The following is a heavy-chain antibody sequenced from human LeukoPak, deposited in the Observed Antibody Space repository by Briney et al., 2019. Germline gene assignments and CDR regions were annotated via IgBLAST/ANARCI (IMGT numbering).Heavy chain of an antibody. Sequence: GASVKVSCKASGYTFTGYYMHWVRQAPGQGLEWMGWINPNSGGTNYAQKFQGRVTMTRDTPISTAYMELSRLRSDDTAVYYCARVTYYYDSSGHTISAFDIWGQGTMVTVSS. CDR2: INPNSGGT. V-gene: IGHV1-2*02. CDR3: ARVTYYYDSSGHTISAFDI. J-gene: IGHJ3*02. CDR1: GYTFTGYY. D-gene: IGHD3-22*01.